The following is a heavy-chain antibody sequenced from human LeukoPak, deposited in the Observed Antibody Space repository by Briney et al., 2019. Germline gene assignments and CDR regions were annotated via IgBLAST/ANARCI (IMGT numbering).Heavy chain of an antibody. CDR1: GFTFSSYW. CDR2: IKQDGSEK. Sequence: GGSLRLSCAASGFTFSSYWMSWVRQAPGTGLEWVADIKQDGSEKYIVDSVKGRFTVSRDNAKNSLYLQMNSLRAEDTAVYYCARARYYDFWSGYYIRLVDYWGQGTLVTVSS. CDR3: ARARYYDFWSGYYIRLVDY. J-gene: IGHJ4*02. V-gene: IGHV3-7*01. D-gene: IGHD3-3*01.